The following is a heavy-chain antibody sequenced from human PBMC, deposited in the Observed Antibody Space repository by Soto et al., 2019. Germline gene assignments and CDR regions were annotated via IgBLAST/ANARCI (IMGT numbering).Heavy chain of an antibody. V-gene: IGHV1-8*01. CDR3: ARGRTSYYYDSSGYYREYYYYYGMDV. J-gene: IGHJ6*02. CDR1: GYTFTSYD. Sequence: ASVKVSCKASGYTFTSYDINWVRQATGQGLEWMGWMNPNSGNTGYAQKFQGRVTMTRNTSISTAYMELSSLRSEDTAVYYCARGRTSYYYDSSGYYREYYYYYGMDVWGQGTPVTVSS. CDR2: MNPNSGNT. D-gene: IGHD3-22*01.